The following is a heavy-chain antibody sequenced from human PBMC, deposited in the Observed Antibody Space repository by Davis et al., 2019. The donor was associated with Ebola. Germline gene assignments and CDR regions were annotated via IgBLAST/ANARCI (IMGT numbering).Heavy chain of an antibody. D-gene: IGHD3-3*01. CDR2: VSHSEREN. V-gene: IGHV3-30*04. J-gene: IGHJ4*02. CDR1: GFTFRNYA. CDR3: ARAVFHEVLDY. Sequence: PGGSLRLSCAASGFTFRNYAMHWVRQAPGKGLEWVAVVSHSERENFYADSVKGRFTISRDNSENTLYLQLNSLTADDTAVYYCARAVFHEVLDYWGQGTLVAVSS.